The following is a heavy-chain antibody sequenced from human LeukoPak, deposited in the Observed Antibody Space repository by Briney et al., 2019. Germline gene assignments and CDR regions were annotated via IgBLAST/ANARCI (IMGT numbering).Heavy chain of an antibody. CDR2: INPSGGST. CDR3: ARDGALVGATKRGFDY. J-gene: IGHJ4*02. V-gene: IGHV1-46*01. Sequence: ASVKVSCKASGYTFTSYYMYWVRQAPGQGLEWMGIINPSGGSTSYAQKFQGRVTMTRDTSTSTVYMELSSLRSEDTAVYYCARDGALVGATKRGFDYWGQGTLVTVSS. CDR1: GYTFTSYY. D-gene: IGHD1-26*01.